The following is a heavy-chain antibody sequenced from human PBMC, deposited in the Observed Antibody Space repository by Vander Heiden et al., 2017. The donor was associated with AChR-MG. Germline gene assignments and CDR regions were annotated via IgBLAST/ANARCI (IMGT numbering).Heavy chain of an antibody. CDR3: ARRGLRGLVDY. V-gene: IGHV4-59*01. D-gene: IGHD4-17*01. CDR2: IYYSGST. Sequence: QVQLQESGPGLVKPSETLSLTCTVSGGSISSYYWSWIRQPPGKGLEWIGYIYYSGSTNYNPSLKSRVTISVDTSKNQFSLKLSSVTAADTAVYYCARRGLRGLVDYWGQGTLVTVSS. CDR1: GGSISSYY. J-gene: IGHJ4*02.